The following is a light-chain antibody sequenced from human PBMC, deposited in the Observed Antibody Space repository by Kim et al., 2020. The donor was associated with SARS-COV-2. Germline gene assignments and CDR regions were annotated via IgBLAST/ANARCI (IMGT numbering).Light chain of an antibody. Sequence: TITISCTGTRSDVDDYNYVSGYQQHPGKAPKFMIYEVTKRPSGVSYRFSGSKSGNTASLTISGLQAEDEADYYCSSYTSSSGLMVFGGGTQLTVL. CDR2: EVT. CDR1: RSDVDDYNY. J-gene: IGLJ3*02. V-gene: IGLV2-14*01. CDR3: SSYTSSSGLMV.